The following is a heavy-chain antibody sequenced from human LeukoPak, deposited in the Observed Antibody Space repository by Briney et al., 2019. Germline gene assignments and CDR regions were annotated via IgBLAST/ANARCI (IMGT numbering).Heavy chain of an antibody. V-gene: IGHV3-7*01. CDR3: VRESDVWSGPGIGRPLDV. Sequence: GSLRLSCLASGFTFSNSWMTWVRQAPGRGLEWVANIKEDGSDKQYVDSVRGRFTISRDNAKNSVSLQMDGQRAEDTAVYHCVRESDVWSGPGIGRPLDVWGKGTTVTVSS. D-gene: IGHD3-3*01. CDR2: IKEDGSDK. CDR1: GFTFSNSW. J-gene: IGHJ6*04.